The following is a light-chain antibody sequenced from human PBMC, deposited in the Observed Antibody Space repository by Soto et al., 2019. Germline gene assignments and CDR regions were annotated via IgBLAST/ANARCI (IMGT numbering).Light chain of an antibody. V-gene: IGKV3-11*01. Sequence: IVLTQSPDTLSLSPGERATLSCRASQSVRAYLAWYQQKPGQAPRLLIYDASNRATGTPARFSGRGSGTDFTLTISSLEPEDFGVYYCQQRSSWPLTFGGGTKVDI. CDR2: DAS. CDR3: QQRSSWPLT. CDR1: QSVRAY. J-gene: IGKJ4*01.